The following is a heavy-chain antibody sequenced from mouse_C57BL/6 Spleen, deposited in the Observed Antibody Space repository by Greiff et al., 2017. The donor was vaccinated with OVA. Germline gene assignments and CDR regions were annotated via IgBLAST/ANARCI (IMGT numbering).Heavy chain of an antibody. CDR3: ARSTVVATGVDY. Sequence: QVQLQQPGAELVMPGASVKLSCKASGYTFTSYWMHWVKQRPGHGLEWIGEIDPSDSYTTYNQKFKGKSTLTIDKSSSTAYMQLSSLTSKDSAVYYCARSTVVATGVDYWGQGTTLTVSS. V-gene: IGHV1-69*01. J-gene: IGHJ2*01. CDR1: GYTFTSYW. CDR2: IDPSDSYT. D-gene: IGHD1-1*01.